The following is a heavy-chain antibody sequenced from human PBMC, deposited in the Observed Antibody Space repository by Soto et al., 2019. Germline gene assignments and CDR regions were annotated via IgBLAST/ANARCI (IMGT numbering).Heavy chain of an antibody. CDR1: GFTFSSYA. Sequence: QVQLVESGGGVVQPGRSLRLSCAASGFTFSSYAMHWVRQAPGKGLGWVAAILYDGSNQYYADAVKGRFTISRDNSKNTLYLQMNSLRVEDTAVYYCAKEGRVGYSTRIFRRDNWFDPWGQGTPVTVSS. J-gene: IGHJ5*02. D-gene: IGHD6-13*01. V-gene: IGHV3-33*06. CDR3: AKEGRVGYSTRIFRRDNWFDP. CDR2: ILYDGSNQ.